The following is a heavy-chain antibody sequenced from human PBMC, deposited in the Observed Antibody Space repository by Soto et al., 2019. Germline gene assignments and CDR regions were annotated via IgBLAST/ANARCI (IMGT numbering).Heavy chain of an antibody. Sequence: TSETLSLTCTVSGGSISSSSYYWGWIRQPPGKGLEWIGSIYYSGSTYYNPSLKSRVTISVDTSKNQFSLKLSSVTAADTAVYYCARHGAEIAAAGREYEFFDYWGQGTLVTVSS. CDR3: ARHGAEIAAAGREYEFFDY. J-gene: IGHJ4*02. V-gene: IGHV4-39*01. CDR1: GGSISSSSYY. D-gene: IGHD6-13*01. CDR2: IYYSGST.